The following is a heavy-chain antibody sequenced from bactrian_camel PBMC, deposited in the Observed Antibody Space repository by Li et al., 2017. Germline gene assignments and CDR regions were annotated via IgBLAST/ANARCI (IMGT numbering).Heavy chain of an antibody. Sequence: HVQLVESGGGLVQAGGSLNLSCAATVNSNNLNCMGWFRQAPGKEREGVAAIDSDGNTSYADSVKGRFTISKDNAKNTMYLQMNSLKPEDTAMYYCAAFATQKLAARCADFGYWGQGTQVTVS. J-gene: IGHJ6*01. V-gene: IGHV3S53*01. D-gene: IGHD7*01. CDR1: VNSNNLNC. CDR3: AAFATQKLAARCADFGY. CDR2: IDSDGNT.